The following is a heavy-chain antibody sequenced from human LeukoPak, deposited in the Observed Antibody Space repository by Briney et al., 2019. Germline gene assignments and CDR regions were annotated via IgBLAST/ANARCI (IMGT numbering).Heavy chain of an antibody. V-gene: IGHV4-59*01. J-gene: IGHJ3*02. CDR2: IYYSGST. CDR3: ARARGTTIDERGAFDI. D-gene: IGHD5-24*01. CDR1: GGSISSYY. Sequence: PSETLSLTCTVSGGSISSYYWSWLGQPPGKGLEWVGYIYYSGSTNYNHSLKRRVTISVDTSKNQFSLKLSSVTAADTAVYYCARARGTTIDERGAFDIWGQGRMVTISS.